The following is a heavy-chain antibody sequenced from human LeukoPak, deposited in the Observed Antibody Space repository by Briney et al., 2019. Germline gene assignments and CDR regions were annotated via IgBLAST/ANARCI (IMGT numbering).Heavy chain of an antibody. CDR2: ISSSNTYT. V-gene: IGHV3-11*06. Sequence: PGGSLRLSCAASGFTFSDYYMSWIRKAPGKVLEWVSYISSSNTYTNYADSVKGRFTISRDNAKNSLYLQMNSLRAEDTAVYYCARGAPGISAADYWGQGTLVTVSS. CDR1: GFTFSDYY. CDR3: ARGAPGISAADY. J-gene: IGHJ4*02. D-gene: IGHD6-13*01.